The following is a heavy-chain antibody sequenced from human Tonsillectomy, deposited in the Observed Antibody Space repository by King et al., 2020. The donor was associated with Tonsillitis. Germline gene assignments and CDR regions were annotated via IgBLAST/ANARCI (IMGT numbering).Heavy chain of an antibody. CDR3: ARPGRDYGILTGYSAYWYFDL. D-gene: IGHD3-9*01. Sequence: QLQESGPGLVKPSETLSLTCTVSGGSISSYYWSWIRQPPGKGLEWIGYIYYSGSTNYNPSLKSRVTISVDTSKNQFSLKLSSVTAADTAVYYCARPGRDYGILTGYSAYWYFDLWGRGTLVTVSS. CDR2: IYYSGST. J-gene: IGHJ2*01. V-gene: IGHV4-59*08. CDR1: GGSISSYY.